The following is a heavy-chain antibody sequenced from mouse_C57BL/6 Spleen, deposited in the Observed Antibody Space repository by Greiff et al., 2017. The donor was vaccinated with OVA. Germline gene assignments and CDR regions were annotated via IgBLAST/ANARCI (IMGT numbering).Heavy chain of an antibody. Sequence: QVQLQQPGAELVKPGASVKLSCKASGYTFTSYWMHWVKQRPGQGLEWIGMIHPNSGSTKYNEKFKSKATLTVDKSSSTAYMQLSSLTSEDSAAYYCARSDDGSFDYWGQGTTLTVSS. J-gene: IGHJ2*01. CDR2: IHPNSGST. V-gene: IGHV1-64*01. CDR1: GYTFTSYW. CDR3: ARSDDGSFDY. D-gene: IGHD2-3*01.